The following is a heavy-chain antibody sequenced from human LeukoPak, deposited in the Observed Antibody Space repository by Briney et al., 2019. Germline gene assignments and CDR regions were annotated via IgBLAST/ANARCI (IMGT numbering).Heavy chain of an antibody. V-gene: IGHV1-46*01. Sequence: GASVKVSCKASGYTFSSYYMHWVRQAPGQGLEWMGIINTSGGSTKYAQKFQGRVTMTKDRSTSTVYMVLRSLRFEDQAVVYWWRDDSSGPNVYWGQGTLVTASS. CDR1: GYTFSSYY. D-gene: IGHD3-22*01. CDR2: INTSGGST. CDR3: WRDDSSGPNVY. J-gene: IGHJ4*02.